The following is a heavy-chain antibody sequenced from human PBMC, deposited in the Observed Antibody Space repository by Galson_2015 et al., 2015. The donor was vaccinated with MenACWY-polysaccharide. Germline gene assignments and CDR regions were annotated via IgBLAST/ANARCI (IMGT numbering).Heavy chain of an antibody. CDR3: ARESSRIVFHAFDI. Sequence: SLRLSCAASGLTFRSSGMHWVRQAPGPGLEWFALIPPVVSPQASAASVPGRFTISSDNSKNTLSLEMNSLRAEDTAVYYCARESSRIVFHAFDIWGQGTMVTVSS. J-gene: IGHJ3*02. CDR2: IPPVVSPQ. V-gene: IGHV3-33*05. CDR1: GLTFRSSG. D-gene: IGHD6-19*01.